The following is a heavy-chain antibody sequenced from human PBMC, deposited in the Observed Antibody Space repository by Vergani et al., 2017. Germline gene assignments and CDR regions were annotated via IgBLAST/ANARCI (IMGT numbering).Heavy chain of an antibody. CDR1: GFTFSSYA. D-gene: IGHD6-13*01. CDR3: ARDGAAACFFDY. CDR2: ISYDGSNK. Sequence: QVQLVESGGGVVQPGRSLRLSCAASGFTFSSYAMHWVRQAPGKGLEWVAVISYDGSNKYYADSVTGRFTISRDNSKNTLYLQMNSLRAEDTAVYYCARDGAAACFFDYWGQGTLVTVSS. V-gene: IGHV3-30-3*01. J-gene: IGHJ4*02.